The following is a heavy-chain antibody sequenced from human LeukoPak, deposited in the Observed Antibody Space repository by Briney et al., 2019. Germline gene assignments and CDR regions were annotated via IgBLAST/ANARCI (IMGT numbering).Heavy chain of an antibody. D-gene: IGHD2-2*01. CDR3: ARDASPHLGDTRYYFDY. J-gene: IGHJ4*02. Sequence: ASVKVSCKASGYTFSNYGFSWVRQAPGQGLEWMGWITPYNGNTNYAQKFQGRLTMTTDTSTTTAYMELANLSSDDAAVYYCARDASPHLGDTRYYFDYWGQGTLVTVSS. CDR2: ITPYNGNT. V-gene: IGHV1-18*01. CDR1: GYTFSNYG.